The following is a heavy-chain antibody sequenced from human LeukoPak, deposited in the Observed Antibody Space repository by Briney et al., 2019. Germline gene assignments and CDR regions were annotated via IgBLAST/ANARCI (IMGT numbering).Heavy chain of an antibody. CDR2: IKSKTDGGTS. V-gene: IGHV3-15*01. D-gene: IGHD1-26*01. Sequence: TGGSLRLSCAASGFTFSDYYMSWIRQAPGKGLEWVGRIKSKTDGGTSDYAAPVQGRFTISRDDSKNTLYLQMNSLKIEDTAVYYCATDPGEWEPIWGQGTMVTVSS. CDR1: GFTFSDYY. J-gene: IGHJ3*02. CDR3: ATDPGEWEPI.